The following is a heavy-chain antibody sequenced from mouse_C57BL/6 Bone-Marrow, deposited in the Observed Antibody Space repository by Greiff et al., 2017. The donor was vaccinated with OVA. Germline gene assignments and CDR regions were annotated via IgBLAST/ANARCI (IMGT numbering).Heavy chain of an antibody. Sequence: QVQLQQSGPELVKPGASVKLSCKASGYTFTSYDINLVKQRPGQGLEWIGWIYPRDGSTKYNEKFKGKATLTVDTSSSTAYMELHSLTSEDSAVYFCARGIYYDYDDGDYWGQGTTLTVSS. CDR2: IYPRDGST. J-gene: IGHJ2*01. CDR3: ARGIYYDYDDGDY. CDR1: GYTFTSYD. V-gene: IGHV1-85*01. D-gene: IGHD2-4*01.